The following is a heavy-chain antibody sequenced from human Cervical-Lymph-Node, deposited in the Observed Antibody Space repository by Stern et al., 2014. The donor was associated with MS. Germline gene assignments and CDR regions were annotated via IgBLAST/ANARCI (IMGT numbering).Heavy chain of an antibody. CDR2: IDWNSGRI. J-gene: IGHJ4*02. Sequence: EVQLVESGGGLEQPGKSLRLSCEASGFNFDDYAMHWVRQVPGKAPECVYGIDWNSGRILYADSVKARFTASRDNAKNSLYLQMNSLRTDDTSLYYCARVRVGANDFWGQGTLVTVSS. D-gene: IGHD1-26*01. CDR3: ARVRVGANDF. CDR1: GFNFDDYA. V-gene: IGHV3-9*01.